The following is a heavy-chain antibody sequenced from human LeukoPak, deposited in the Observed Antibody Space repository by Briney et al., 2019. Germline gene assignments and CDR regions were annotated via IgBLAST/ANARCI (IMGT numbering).Heavy chain of an antibody. V-gene: IGHV1-69*13. CDR2: IIPFLGTT. CDR3: TIIPNVILFTHYFEY. CDR1: GGVFTTYA. J-gene: IGHJ4*02. D-gene: IGHD2-21*01. Sequence: SVKVSCKASGGVFTTYAISWVRQAPGQGLEWMGGIIPFLGTTNYAQKFQGRVTVTADEPTRTAYMELTYLRSDDTAVYYCTIIPNVILFTHYFEYWGQGTLVTVSS.